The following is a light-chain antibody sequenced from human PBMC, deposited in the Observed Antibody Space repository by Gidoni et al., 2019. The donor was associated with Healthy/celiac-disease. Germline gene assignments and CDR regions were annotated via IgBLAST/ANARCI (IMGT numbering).Light chain of an antibody. CDR3: QQYGSSPLT. Sequence: EIVLTQSPGTLSLSPGERANLSCRASQSVSSSYLAWYQQKPGQAPRLLIYVASSRATGIPDRFSGSGSGTDFTLTISRLEPEDFAVYYCQQYGSSPLTFXGXTKVEIK. J-gene: IGKJ4*01. CDR1: QSVSSSY. V-gene: IGKV3-20*01. CDR2: VAS.